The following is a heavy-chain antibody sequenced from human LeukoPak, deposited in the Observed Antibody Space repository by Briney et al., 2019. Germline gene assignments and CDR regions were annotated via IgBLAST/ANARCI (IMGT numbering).Heavy chain of an antibody. CDR2: INHSGST. V-gene: IGHV4-34*01. D-gene: IGHD3-10*01. CDR3: ARGRSAMVRGRPFDY. Sequence: SETLSLTCAVYGGSFSGYYWSWIRQPPGKGLEWIGEINHSGSTNYNPSLKSRVTISVDTSKNRFSLKLSSVTAADTAVYYCARGRSAMVRGRPFDYWGQGTLVTVSS. J-gene: IGHJ4*02. CDR1: GGSFSGYY.